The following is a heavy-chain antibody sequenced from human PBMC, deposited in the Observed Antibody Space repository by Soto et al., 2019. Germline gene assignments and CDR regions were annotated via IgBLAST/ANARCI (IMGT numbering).Heavy chain of an antibody. V-gene: IGHV1-18*01. D-gene: IGHD3-16*01. CDR2: ISDYNGNT. CDR3: ARGGTPMDY. Sequence: QVQLVQSGAEVKKPGPSVKVSCKASGYTFTNFGISWVRQAPGQGLEWMGWISDYNGNTNYAQNFQVRVNMTTDTSTSTGYMELRRLRSGDTDLYYCARGGTPMDYWGQGDLVTVSS. CDR1: GYTFTNFG. J-gene: IGHJ4*02.